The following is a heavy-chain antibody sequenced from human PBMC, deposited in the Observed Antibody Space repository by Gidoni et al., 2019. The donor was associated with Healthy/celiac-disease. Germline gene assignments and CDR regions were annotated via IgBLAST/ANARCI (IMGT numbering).Heavy chain of an antibody. CDR2: INHSGST. CDR1: GGSFSGYY. D-gene: IGHD5-18*01. J-gene: IGHJ4*02. Sequence: QVQLQQWGAGLLKPSETLSLTCAVYGGSFSGYYWSWIRQPPGKGLEWIGEINHSGSTNYNPSLKSRVTISVDTSKNQFSLKLSSVTAADTAVYYCARGEKGIQLWFRGGSYYDYWGQGTLVTVSS. V-gene: IGHV4-34*01. CDR3: ARGEKGIQLWFRGGSYYDY.